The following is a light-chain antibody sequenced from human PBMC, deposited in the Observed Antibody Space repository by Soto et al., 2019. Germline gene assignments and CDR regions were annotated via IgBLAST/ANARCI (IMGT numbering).Light chain of an antibody. CDR3: SSYTSSSTLLYG. V-gene: IGLV2-14*01. Sequence: QSVLTQPASVSGSPGQSITISCTGTSSDVGGYNYVSWYQQHPGKAPKLMIYDVSNRPSGVSNRFSGSKSGNTASLTISGLQAEDEADSYGSSYTSSSTLLYGFGTGTQLTV. CDR2: DVS. J-gene: IGLJ1*01. CDR1: SSDVGGYNY.